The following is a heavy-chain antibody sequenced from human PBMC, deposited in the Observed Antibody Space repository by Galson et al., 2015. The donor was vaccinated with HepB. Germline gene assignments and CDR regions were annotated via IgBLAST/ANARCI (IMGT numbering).Heavy chain of an antibody. CDR1: GFTFSAYD. Sequence: SLRLSCAASGFTFSAYDMNWVRQAPGKGLEWVSAISGSGGSTYYADSVKGRFTISRDNSKNTLYLQMNSLRAEDTAVYYCAKFQGSTVSYFDYWGQGTLVTVSS. D-gene: IGHD5/OR15-5a*01. CDR2: ISGSGGST. CDR3: AKFQGSTVSYFDY. J-gene: IGHJ4*02. V-gene: IGHV3-23*01.